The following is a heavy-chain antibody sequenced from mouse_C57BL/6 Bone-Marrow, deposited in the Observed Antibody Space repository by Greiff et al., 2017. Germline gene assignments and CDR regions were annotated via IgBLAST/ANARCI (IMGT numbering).Heavy chain of an antibody. CDR3: AREGTTVVAYYYAMDD. CDR2: ISYDGSN. CDR1: GYSITSGYY. V-gene: IGHV3-6*01. D-gene: IGHD1-1*01. J-gene: IGHJ4*01. Sequence: EVQLQESGPGLVKPSQSLSLTCSVTGYSITSGYYWNWIRQFPGNKLEWMGYISYDGSNNYNPSLKNRISITRDTSKNQFFLKLNSVTTEDTATSDCAREGTTVVAYYYAMDDWGQGTSVTVSS.